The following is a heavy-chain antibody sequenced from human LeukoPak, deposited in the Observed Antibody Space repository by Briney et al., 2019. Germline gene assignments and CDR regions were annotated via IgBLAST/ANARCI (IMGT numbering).Heavy chain of an antibody. J-gene: IGHJ4*02. D-gene: IGHD3-22*01. CDR2: IIPIFGTA. CDR1: GGTFSSYA. V-gene: IGHV1-69*05. Sequence: ASVKVSCKASGGTFSSYAISWVRQAPGQGLEWMGRIIPIFGTANYAQKFQGRVTITTDESTSTAYMELSSLRSEDTAVYYCASSRDYYDSSGYPSWSDWGQGTLVAVSS. CDR3: ASSRDYYDSSGYPSWSD.